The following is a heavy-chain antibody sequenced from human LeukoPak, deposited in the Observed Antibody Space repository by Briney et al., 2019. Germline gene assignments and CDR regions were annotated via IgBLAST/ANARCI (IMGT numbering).Heavy chain of an antibody. CDR2: INPSSDGGTT. V-gene: IGHV3-15*01. D-gene: IGHD5-18*01. J-gene: IGHJ4*02. Sequence: GGSLRLSCAASVFPFSSYGMNWVRKAPGKGLEWVGHINPSSDGGTTDYAAPVKGRFSISRDDSKNTLHLQMNRLKTDDTAVYYCTTGTWIQLWLADYWGQGTLVTVSS. CDR3: TTGTWIQLWLADY. CDR1: VFPFSSYG.